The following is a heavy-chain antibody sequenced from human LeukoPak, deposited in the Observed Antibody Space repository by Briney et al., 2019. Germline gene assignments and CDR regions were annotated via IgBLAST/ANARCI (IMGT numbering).Heavy chain of an antibody. Sequence: GGSLRLSCAASGFTFSDYYMTWVRQAPGKGLEWVSAISFSAGRTYYVDSVKGRFTISRDNSKNTLYLQMNSLRAEDTAVYYCAKGHYYGSGSYWVWGQGTLVTVSS. D-gene: IGHD3-10*01. V-gene: IGHV3-23*01. CDR3: AKGHYYGSGSYWV. CDR2: ISFSAGRT. CDR1: GFTFSDYY. J-gene: IGHJ4*02.